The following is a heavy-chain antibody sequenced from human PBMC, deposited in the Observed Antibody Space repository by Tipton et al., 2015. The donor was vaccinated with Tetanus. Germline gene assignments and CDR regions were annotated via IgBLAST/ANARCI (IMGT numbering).Heavy chain of an antibody. J-gene: IGHJ4*02. CDR1: GGSITSNY. D-gene: IGHD5-12*01. V-gene: IGHV4-4*07. CDR3: ARVRRGATTDLDY. CDR2: IYAPGIT. Sequence: TLSLTCTVSGGSITSNYWTWIRQPAGKGLEWIGRIYAPGITNYNPSLKSRVSMSVDTSKNQFSLRLSSVTAADTAVYYCARVRRGATTDLDYWGQGTLVPVSS.